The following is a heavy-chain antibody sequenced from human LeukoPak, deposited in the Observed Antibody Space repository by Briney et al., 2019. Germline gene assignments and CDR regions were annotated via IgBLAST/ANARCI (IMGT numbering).Heavy chain of an antibody. Sequence: GGSLRLSCAASGFTFSSYWMHWVRQAPGKGLVWVSRINSDGSSTSYADSVKGRFTISRDNAKNTLYLQMNSLRAEDTAVYYCARGSSGYSYGYFDYWGQGTLVTVSS. D-gene: IGHD5-18*01. J-gene: IGHJ4*02. CDR1: GFTFSSYW. CDR2: INSDGSST. CDR3: ARGSSGYSYGYFDY. V-gene: IGHV3-74*01.